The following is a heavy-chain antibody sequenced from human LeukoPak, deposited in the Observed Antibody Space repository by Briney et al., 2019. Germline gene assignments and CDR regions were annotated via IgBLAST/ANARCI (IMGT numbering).Heavy chain of an antibody. CDR2: ISSSSSYI. Sequence: KPGGSLRLSCAASGFTFSSYAMSWVCQAPGKGLEWVSSISSSSSYIYYADSVKGRFTISRDNSKNTLYLQMNSLRAEDTAVYYCARPHKEINYGSGSSNWFDPWGQGTLVTVSS. CDR1: GFTFSSYA. CDR3: ARPHKEINYGSGSSNWFDP. J-gene: IGHJ5*02. V-gene: IGHV3-21*01. D-gene: IGHD3-10*01.